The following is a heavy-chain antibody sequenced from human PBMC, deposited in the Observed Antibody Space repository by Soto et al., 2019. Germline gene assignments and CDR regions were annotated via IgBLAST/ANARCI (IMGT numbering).Heavy chain of an antibody. CDR2: IIPIFGTA. J-gene: IGHJ4*02. V-gene: IGHV1-69*13. D-gene: IGHD4-17*01. Sequence: ASVKVSCKASGYSFTSYGISWVRQAPGQGLEWMGGIIPIFGTANYAQKFQGRVTITADESTSTAYMELSSLRSEDTAVYYCATSLHDYGDYYDYWGQGTLVTVSS. CDR3: ATSLHDYGDYYDY. CDR1: GYSFTSYG.